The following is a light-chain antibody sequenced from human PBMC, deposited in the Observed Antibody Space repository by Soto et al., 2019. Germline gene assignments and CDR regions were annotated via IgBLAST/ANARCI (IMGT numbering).Light chain of an antibody. CDR3: QPRGNWPPSIT. Sequence: PVERATLSCWASDTVATNLAWYQQKPGQAPRLLISGASTRAAGISDRFRGSGSGTEFTLTISSLRSEDFAVYYCQPRGNWPPSITFGQGTRLEI. J-gene: IGKJ5*01. V-gene: IGKV3-15*01. CDR2: GAS. CDR1: DTVATN.